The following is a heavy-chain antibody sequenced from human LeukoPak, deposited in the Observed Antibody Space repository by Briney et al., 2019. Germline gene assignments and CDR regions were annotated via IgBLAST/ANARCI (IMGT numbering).Heavy chain of an antibody. CDR3: ARDGYNPIDY. V-gene: IGHV4-39*02. D-gene: IGHD5-24*01. CDR1: GGSISGSNFY. J-gene: IGHJ4*02. CDR2: IYYSGSA. Sequence: SETLSLTCSVSGGSISGSNFYWGWIRQPPGKGLEWIGTIYYSGSAYYNSSLKSRVTISVDMSKNQFSLKLSSVTAADTAVYYCARDGYNPIDYWGQGTLVTVSS.